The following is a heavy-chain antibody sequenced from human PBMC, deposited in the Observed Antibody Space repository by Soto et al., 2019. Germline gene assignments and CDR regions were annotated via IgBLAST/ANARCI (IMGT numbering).Heavy chain of an antibody. V-gene: IGHV3-7*01. CDR3: TSGGCNSESHYGFDY. Sequence: EVQLVESGGGLVRPGGSLRLSCAASAFTFSRYCMSWVRHAPGKGLEWVATIKQDGSDKNYVASERGRFTISRDNAENSLNLQLNSLRAEDTAVYYCTSGGCNSESHYGFDYWGQGTLVTVSS. D-gene: IGHD1-26*01. CDR1: AFTFSRYC. J-gene: IGHJ4*02. CDR2: IKQDGSDK.